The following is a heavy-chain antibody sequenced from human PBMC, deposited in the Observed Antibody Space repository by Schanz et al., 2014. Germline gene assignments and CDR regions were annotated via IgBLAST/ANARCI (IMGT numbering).Heavy chain of an antibody. CDR3: FSMHYGNSVY. J-gene: IGHJ4*02. CDR1: GFTFTNLG. CDR2: IRYDGSNQ. Sequence: QVQLVESGGGVVQPGGSLRLSCAASGFTFTNLGMHWVRRAPGKGLEWVAFIRYDGSNQYYADSVKGRFIIPRDNSKNTLYLQMNSLQTDDTAVYYCFSMHYGNSVYWGQGTLVTVSS. V-gene: IGHV3-30*02. D-gene: IGHD3-3*02.